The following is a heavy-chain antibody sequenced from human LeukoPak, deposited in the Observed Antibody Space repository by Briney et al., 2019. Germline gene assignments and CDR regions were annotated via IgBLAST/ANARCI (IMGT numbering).Heavy chain of an antibody. Sequence: MASETLSLTCTVSGGSISIGDYYWSWIRQPPGKGLEWIGYIYYSGSTYYNPSLKSRVTISLDRSKNQFSLKLSSVTAADTAVYYCARDGGDTYYYDSSGDAFDIWGQGTMVTVSS. CDR1: GGSISIGDYY. CDR3: ARDGGDTYYYDSSGDAFDI. J-gene: IGHJ3*02. CDR2: IYYSGST. V-gene: IGHV4-30-4*08. D-gene: IGHD3-22*01.